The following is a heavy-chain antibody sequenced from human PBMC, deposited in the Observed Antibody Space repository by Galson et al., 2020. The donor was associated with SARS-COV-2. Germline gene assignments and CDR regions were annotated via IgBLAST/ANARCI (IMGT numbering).Heavy chain of an antibody. Sequence: SVKVSCKASGGTFSSYAISWVRQAPGQGLEWMGGIIPILGIANYAQKFQGRVTITADKSTSTAYMELSSLRSEDTAVYYCARGGGVWEIVATVNYYSSYMDVWGKGTTVTVSS. V-gene: IGHV1-69*10. D-gene: IGHD5-12*01. CDR2: IIPILGIA. CDR3: ARGGGVWEIVATVNYYSSYMDV. J-gene: IGHJ6*03. CDR1: GGTFSSYA.